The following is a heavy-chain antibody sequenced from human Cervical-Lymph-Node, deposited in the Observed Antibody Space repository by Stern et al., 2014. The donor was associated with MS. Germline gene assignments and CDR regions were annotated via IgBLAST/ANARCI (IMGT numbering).Heavy chain of an antibody. CDR2: IFYTGST. D-gene: IGHD3-22*01. CDR3: ARLYYDTSGSMPMKMVFDI. J-gene: IGHJ3*02. V-gene: IGHV4-59*01. Sequence: QLQLQESGPGLVKPSETLSLTCTVSGGSINTYYWSWIRQPPGKGLEWIGYIFYTGSTIYNPSLKSRVTISVDDTSKNQFSLKVNSVTAADTAVYYCARLYYDTSGSMPMKMVFDIWGQGTMVTVSS. CDR1: GGSINTYY.